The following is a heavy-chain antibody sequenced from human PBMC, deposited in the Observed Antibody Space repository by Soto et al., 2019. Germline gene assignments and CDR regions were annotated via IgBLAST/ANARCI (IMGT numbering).Heavy chain of an antibody. D-gene: IGHD2-2*01. CDR1: GFTFSSYW. CDR2: INSDGSST. CDR3: ASETRCSSTSCYREYYYGVDV. Sequence: GGSLRLSCAASGFTFSSYWMHWVRLAPGKGLVWVSRINSDGSSTSYADSVKGRFTISRDNAKNTLYLQMNSLRAEDTAVYYCASETRCSSTSCYREYYYGVDVWGQGTTVTVSS. J-gene: IGHJ6*02. V-gene: IGHV3-74*01.